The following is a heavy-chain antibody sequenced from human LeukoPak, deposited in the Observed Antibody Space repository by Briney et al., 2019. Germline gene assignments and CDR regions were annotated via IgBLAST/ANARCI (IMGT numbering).Heavy chain of an antibody. Sequence: SVKVSCKASGGTFSSYAISWVRQAPGQGLEWMGGIIPIFGTANYAQKFQGRVTITADKSTSTAYMELSSLRSEDTAVYYCGRARHDYGEFDYWGQGTLVTVSS. J-gene: IGHJ4*02. CDR1: GGTFSSYA. V-gene: IGHV1-69*06. CDR3: GRARHDYGEFDY. CDR2: IIPIFGTA. D-gene: IGHD4-17*01.